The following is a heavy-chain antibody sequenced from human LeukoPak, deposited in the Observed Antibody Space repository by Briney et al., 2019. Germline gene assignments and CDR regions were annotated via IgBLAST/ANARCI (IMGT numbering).Heavy chain of an antibody. J-gene: IGHJ6*03. CDR1: GYTFTSYG. Sequence: ASVKVSCKASGYTFTSYGISWVRQAPGQGLEWMGWISAYNGNTNYAQKLQGRVTMTTDTSTSTAYMELRSLRSDDTAVYYCARGGYYYDSSGYYYVDYYYMDVWGKGTTVTISS. D-gene: IGHD3-22*01. CDR2: ISAYNGNT. CDR3: ARGGYYYDSSGYYYVDYYYMDV. V-gene: IGHV1-18*01.